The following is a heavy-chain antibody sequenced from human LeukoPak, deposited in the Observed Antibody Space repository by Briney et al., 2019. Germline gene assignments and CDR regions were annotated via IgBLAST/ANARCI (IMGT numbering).Heavy chain of an antibody. CDR2: IRYDGSNK. Sequence: GGSLRLSCAASGFTFSSYGMHWVRQAPGKGLEWVAFIRYDGSNKYYADSVKGRFTISRDNSKNTLYLQMNSLRAEDTAVYYCALGQYSGYGVLGYWGQGTLVTVSS. CDR1: GFTFSSYG. CDR3: ALGQYSGYGVLGY. J-gene: IGHJ4*02. V-gene: IGHV3-30*02. D-gene: IGHD5-12*01.